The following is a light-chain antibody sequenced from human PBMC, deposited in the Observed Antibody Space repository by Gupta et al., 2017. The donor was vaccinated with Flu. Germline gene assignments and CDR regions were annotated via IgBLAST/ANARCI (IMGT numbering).Light chain of an antibody. J-gene: IGLJ3*02. CDR1: SSDVGAYNY. CDR2: EVS. Sequence: QSALTQPPSLSGSPAQSITISCTGTSSDVGAYNYFSWYQQHPGNAPKLMIFEVSNRPSGVSNRFSGSKSGNTASLTISGLQAEDEDDYYCSSYTGRVTVFGGGTRVTVL. CDR3: SSYTGRVTV. V-gene: IGLV2-14*01.